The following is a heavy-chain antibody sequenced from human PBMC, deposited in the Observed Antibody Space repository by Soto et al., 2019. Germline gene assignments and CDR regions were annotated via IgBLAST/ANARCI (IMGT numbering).Heavy chain of an antibody. V-gene: IGHV3-48*01. CDR1: GFTFSSYS. Sequence: PGGSLRLSCAASGFTFSSYSMNWVRQAPGKGLEWVSYISSSSSTIYYADSVKGRFTISRDNAKNSLYLQMNSLKASDTAMYYCARFPYSSGWPLDAFDIWGQGTMVTVSS. D-gene: IGHD6-19*01. CDR3: ARFPYSSGWPLDAFDI. CDR2: ISSSSSTI. J-gene: IGHJ3*02.